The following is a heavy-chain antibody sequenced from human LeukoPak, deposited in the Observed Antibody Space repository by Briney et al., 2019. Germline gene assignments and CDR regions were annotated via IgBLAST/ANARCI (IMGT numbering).Heavy chain of an antibody. CDR1: GGSISSGGYY. Sequence: PSETLSLTCTVSGGSISSGGYYWSWIRQHPGKGREWIGYIYYSGSTYYNPSLKSRVTISVDTSKNQFSLELSSVTAADTAVYYCARDVVINYYYGMDVWGQGTTVIVSS. D-gene: IGHD3-22*01. CDR3: ARDVVINYYYGMDV. CDR2: IYYSGST. J-gene: IGHJ6*02. V-gene: IGHV4-31*03.